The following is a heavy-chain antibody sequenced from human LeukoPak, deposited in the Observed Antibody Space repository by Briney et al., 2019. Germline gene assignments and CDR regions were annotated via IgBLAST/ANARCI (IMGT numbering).Heavy chain of an antibody. D-gene: IGHD6-13*01. CDR1: GYTFTDYY. CDR2: INPNSGGT. Sequence: ASVKVSCKASGYTFTDYYMHWVRQAPGQGLEWMGWINPNSGGTNYAQKFQGRVTMTRDTSIGTAYMELSRLRSDDTAVYYCARDLTAAGNDYWGQGTLVTVSS. V-gene: IGHV1-2*02. J-gene: IGHJ4*02. CDR3: ARDLTAAGNDY.